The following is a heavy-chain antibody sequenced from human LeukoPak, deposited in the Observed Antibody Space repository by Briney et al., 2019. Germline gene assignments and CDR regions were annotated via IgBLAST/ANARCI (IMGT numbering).Heavy chain of an antibody. V-gene: IGHV3-21*01. D-gene: IGHD3-10*01. CDR2: ISSSSSYI. J-gene: IGHJ6*03. CDR1: GFTLSSYS. Sequence: GGSPRLSCAASGFTLSSYSMNWVRQAPGKGLEWVSSISSSSSYIYYADSVKGRFTISRDNAKNSLYLQMNSLRAEDTAVYYCARDAGGYYYMDVGGKGTTVTVS. CDR3: ARDAGGYYYMDV.